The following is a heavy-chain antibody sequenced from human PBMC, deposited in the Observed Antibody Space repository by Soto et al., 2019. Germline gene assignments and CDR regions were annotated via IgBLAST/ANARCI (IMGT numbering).Heavy chain of an antibody. V-gene: IGHV1-18*04. CDR1: GYTFTSYG. D-gene: IGHD3-16*01. J-gene: IGHJ4*02. Sequence: QVQLVQSGAEVKKPGASVKVSCKASGYTFTSYGISWVRQAPGQGLEWMGWINPYNGNTNYAQKAQGRVTMTTATSTNTASMELRTLRSAATAFYSCARDLLGIDYWGQGTLVTVSS. CDR2: INPYNGNT. CDR3: ARDLLGIDY.